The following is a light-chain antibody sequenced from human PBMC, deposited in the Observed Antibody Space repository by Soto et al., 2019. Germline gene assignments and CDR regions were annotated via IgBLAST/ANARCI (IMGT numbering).Light chain of an antibody. Sequence: GDRVTIACRASQSISNWLAWYQQKPGKVPKLLIYKASTLESGVPSRFSGSASGTEFTLTISSLQPDDFATYYCQQYNSYWTFGQGTKV. CDR3: QQYNSYWT. CDR2: KAS. J-gene: IGKJ1*01. V-gene: IGKV1-5*03. CDR1: QSISNW.